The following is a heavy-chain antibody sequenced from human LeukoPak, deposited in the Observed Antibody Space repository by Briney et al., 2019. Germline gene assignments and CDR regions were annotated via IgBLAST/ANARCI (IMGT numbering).Heavy chain of an antibody. CDR2: ITQDGSDK. V-gene: IGHV3-7*01. CDR3: ARDLFSYGANQDDF. J-gene: IGHJ4*02. Sequence: PGGSLRFSCAAAAFTFSSYWMNWVRQAPGKGLEWVANITQDGSDKYYVDSVKGRFTISRDNAKRSLYLQMNSLRAEDTAVYYCARDLFSYGANQDDFWGQGTLVTVSS. CDR1: AFTFSSYW. D-gene: IGHD5-18*01.